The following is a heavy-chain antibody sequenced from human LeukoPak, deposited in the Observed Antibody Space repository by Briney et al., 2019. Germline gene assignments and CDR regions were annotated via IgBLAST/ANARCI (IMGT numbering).Heavy chain of an antibody. CDR1: GFTFSSHD. Sequence: GGSLRLSCAASGFTFSSHDMHWVRQAAGKGLEWVSGFIPAGDRYYAESVKGRFTISRENAESSLYLQMNSLRVGDTAVYYCVRGGVWGLSSNWLESWGQGILVTVSS. CDR3: VRGGVWGLSSNWLES. CDR2: FIPAGDR. J-gene: IGHJ5*01. V-gene: IGHV3-13*04. D-gene: IGHD7-27*01.